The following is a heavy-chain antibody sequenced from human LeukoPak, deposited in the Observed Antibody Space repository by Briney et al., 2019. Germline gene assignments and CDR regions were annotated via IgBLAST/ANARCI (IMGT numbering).Heavy chain of an antibody. J-gene: IGHJ3*02. V-gene: IGHV4-4*07. CDR3: ARDPAFMKNAFDI. CDR1: GGSISSYY. D-gene: IGHD3-16*01. CDR2: IYTSGST. Sequence: PSETLSLTCTVSGGSISSYYWSWIRQPAAKGLEWIGRIYTSGSTNYNPSLKSRVTMSVDMSKNQFSLKLSSGTAADTAVYYCARDPAFMKNAFDIWGQGTMVTVSS.